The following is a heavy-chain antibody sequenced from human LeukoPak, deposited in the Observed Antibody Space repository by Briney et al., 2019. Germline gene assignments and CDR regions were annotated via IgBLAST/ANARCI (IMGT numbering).Heavy chain of an antibody. CDR3: AKAQQLDAFDI. D-gene: IGHD6-13*01. V-gene: IGHV4-38-2*02. Sequence: PSETLSLTCTVSGYSISSGYYWGWIRQPPGKGLEWIGTIYHSGSTYYNPSLKSRVTISVDTSKNQFSLKLSSVTAADTAVYFCAKAQQLDAFDIWGQGTMVTVSS. CDR2: IYHSGST. CDR1: GYSISSGYY. J-gene: IGHJ3*02.